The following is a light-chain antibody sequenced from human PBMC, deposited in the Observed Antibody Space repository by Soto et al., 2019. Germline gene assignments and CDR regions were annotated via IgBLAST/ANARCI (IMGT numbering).Light chain of an antibody. J-gene: IGKJ3*01. Sequence: DIQMTQSPSSLSASVGDKVTITCQASQDIKKYLNWYQQKPGKAPKLLISGASSLETWVPSRFSGSGSGIHFTFTISSLQPQDIATYYCQHYHSVPFTFGPGTKVDI. CDR1: QDIKKY. CDR3: QHYHSVPFT. CDR2: GAS. V-gene: IGKV1-33*01.